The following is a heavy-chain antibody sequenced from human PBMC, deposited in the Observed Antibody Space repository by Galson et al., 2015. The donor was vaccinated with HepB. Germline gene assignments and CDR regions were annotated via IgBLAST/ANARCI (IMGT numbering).Heavy chain of an antibody. J-gene: IGHJ4*02. CDR3: ARGTLKRRRYSYGYITGGVFDY. CDR1: GFTFSSYG. CDR2: IWYDGSNK. Sequence: SLRLSCAASGFTFSSYGMHWVRQAPGKGLEWVAVIWYDGSNKYYADSVKGRFTISRDNSKNALYLQMNSLRAEDTAVYYCARGTLKRRRYSYGYITGGVFDYWGQGTLVTVSS. V-gene: IGHV3-33*01. D-gene: IGHD5-18*01.